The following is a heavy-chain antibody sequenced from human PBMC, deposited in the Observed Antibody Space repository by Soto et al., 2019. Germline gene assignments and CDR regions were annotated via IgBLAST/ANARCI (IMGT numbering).Heavy chain of an antibody. Sequence: KGLKWIGEINHSGSTNYNPSLKSRVTISVDASKNQFSLKMRSVTAADTAVYYCARGPTQESSSERSGENALDIWGQGIMVTVS. CDR3: ARGPTQESSSERSGENALDI. J-gene: IGHJ3*02. D-gene: IGHD2-2*01. V-gene: IGHV4-34*01. CDR2: INHSGST.